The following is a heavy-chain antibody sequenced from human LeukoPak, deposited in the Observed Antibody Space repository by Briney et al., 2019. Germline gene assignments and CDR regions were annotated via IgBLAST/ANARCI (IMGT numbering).Heavy chain of an antibody. CDR3: AKDWWEFPN. D-gene: IGHD1-26*01. Sequence: GGSLRLSCAASGFTFSSSAMTWVRQAPGKGLEWVSSISGNGGSTYYADSVKGRFTISRDNSENTQYLQMNSLRVEDTAIYYFAKDWWEFPNWGQGTLVTVSS. V-gene: IGHV3-23*01. CDR2: ISGNGGST. J-gene: IGHJ4*02. CDR1: GFTFSSSA.